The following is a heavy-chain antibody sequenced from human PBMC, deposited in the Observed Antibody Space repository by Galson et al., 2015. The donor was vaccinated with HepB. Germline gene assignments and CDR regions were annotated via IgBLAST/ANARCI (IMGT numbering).Heavy chain of an antibody. J-gene: IGHJ3*02. Sequence: SVKVSCKASGGTFSSYAISWVRQAPGQGLEWMGGIIPIFGTANYAQKFQGRVTITADESTSTAYMELSSLRSEDTAVYYCARVGNYYDSSGYYYAGTGGAFDIWGQGTMVTVSS. CDR3: ARVGNYYDSSGYYYAGTGGAFDI. CDR1: GGTFSSYA. CDR2: IIPIFGTA. D-gene: IGHD3-22*01. V-gene: IGHV1-69*13.